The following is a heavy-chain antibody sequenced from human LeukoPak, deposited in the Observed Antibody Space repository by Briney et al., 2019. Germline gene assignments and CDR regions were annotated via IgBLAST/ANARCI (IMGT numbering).Heavy chain of an antibody. CDR2: ISWNSGSI. J-gene: IGHJ4*02. V-gene: IGHV3-9*01. CDR1: GFTFDDYA. Sequence: GGSLRLSSAASGFTFDDYAMHWVRQAPGKGLEWVSGISWNSGSIGYADPVKGRFTISRDNAKNSLYLQMNSLRAEDTALYYCAKDPGEMATAMDYWGQGTLVTVSS. D-gene: IGHD5-24*01. CDR3: AKDPGEMATAMDY.